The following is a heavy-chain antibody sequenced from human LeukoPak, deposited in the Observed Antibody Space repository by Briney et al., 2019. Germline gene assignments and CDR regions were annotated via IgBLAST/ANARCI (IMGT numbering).Heavy chain of an antibody. D-gene: IGHD3-3*01. CDR2: ISYDGSNK. J-gene: IGHJ5*02. CDR1: EFTFSSYA. V-gene: IGHV3-30-3*01. CDR3: ARANDFEAGRDWFDP. Sequence: GGSLRLSCAASEFTFSSYAMHWVRQAPGKGLEWVAAISYDGSNKYYADSVKGRFTISRDNSKNTIYLQMNSLRAEGTAVYYCARANDFEAGRDWFDPWGQGTLVTVSS.